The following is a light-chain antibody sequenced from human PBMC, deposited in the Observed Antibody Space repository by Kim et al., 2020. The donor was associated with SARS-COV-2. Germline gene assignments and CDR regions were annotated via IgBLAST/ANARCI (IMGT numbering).Light chain of an antibody. CDR2: GAS. J-gene: IGKJ4*01. CDR1: QDMRNS. Sequence: IQLTQSPSSLSASVGDSVTITCRASQDMRNSLAWYQQKPGKVPKLLIYGASTLQRGVPLRFSGSGSGTDFTLTISSLQPEDFATYNRQRINGNSLTLGGGTKGDIK. CDR3: QRINGNSLT. V-gene: IGKV1-9*01.